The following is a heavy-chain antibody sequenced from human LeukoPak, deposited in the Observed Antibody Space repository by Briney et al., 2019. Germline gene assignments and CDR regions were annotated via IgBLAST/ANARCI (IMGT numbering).Heavy chain of an antibody. CDR2: ISGSGGST. J-gene: IGHJ4*02. V-gene: IGHV3-23*01. D-gene: IGHD3-3*01. CDR3: AKVLLRSLLLIFDY. Sequence: GGSLRLSCAASGFTFSSYAMSWVRQAPGKGLEWVSAISGSGGSTYYADSVKGRFTISRDNSKSTLYLQMNSLRAEDTAVYYCAKVLLRSLLLIFDYWGQGTLVTVSS. CDR1: GFTFSSYA.